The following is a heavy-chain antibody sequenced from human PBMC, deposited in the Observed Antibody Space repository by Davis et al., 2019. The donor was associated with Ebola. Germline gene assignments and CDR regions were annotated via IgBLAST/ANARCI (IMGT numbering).Heavy chain of an antibody. CDR2: ISSDSDYI. CDR3: AKGTTMIVVVISDY. J-gene: IGHJ4*02. Sequence: GESLKISCAASGFTFSTYSMSWVRQAPGKGLEWVSSISSDSDYIYYADSAKGRFTISRDNAKNSLYLQMNSLRAEDTAVYYCAKGTTMIVVVISDYWGQGTLVTVSS. V-gene: IGHV3-21*04. CDR1: GFTFSTYS. D-gene: IGHD3-22*01.